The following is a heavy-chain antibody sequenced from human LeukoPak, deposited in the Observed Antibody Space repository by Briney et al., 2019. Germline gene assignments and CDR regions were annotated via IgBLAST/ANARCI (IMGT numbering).Heavy chain of an antibody. D-gene: IGHD4-17*01. Sequence: PGGSLRLSCAASGFTFSSYSMNWVRQAPGKGLEWVLSISSSSSYIYYADSVKGRFTISRDNAKNSLYLQMNSLRAEDTAVYYCARGGMTTVTTKLNYWGQGTLVTVSS. V-gene: IGHV3-21*01. J-gene: IGHJ4*02. CDR2: ISSSSSYI. CDR3: ARGGMTTVTTKLNY. CDR1: GFTFSSYS.